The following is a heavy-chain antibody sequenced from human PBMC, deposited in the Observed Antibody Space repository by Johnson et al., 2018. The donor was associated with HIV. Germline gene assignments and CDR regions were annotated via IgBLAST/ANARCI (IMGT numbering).Heavy chain of an antibody. J-gene: IGHJ3*02. Sequence: VQLVESGGGLVQPGGSLRLSCAASGFSISSNYMSWIRQAPGKGLEWVSVIYRAGSTYYADSVKDRFTISRDISKNTIYLQMNSLRAEDTAMYYCAGDGTETGPDDAFDIWGQGTMVTGSS. CDR2: IYRAGST. CDR3: AGDGTETGPDDAFDI. V-gene: IGHV3-66*01. CDR1: GFSISSNY. D-gene: IGHD1-1*01.